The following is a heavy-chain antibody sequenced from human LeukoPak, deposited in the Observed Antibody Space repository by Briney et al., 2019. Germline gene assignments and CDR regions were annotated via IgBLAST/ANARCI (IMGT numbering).Heavy chain of an antibody. Sequence: PGGSLRLSCAASGFTFSSYSMNWVRQAPGKGLEWVSSISSSSSYIYYADSVKGRFTISRDNAKNSLYLQMNSLRVEDTAVYYCARSYDSSGYYHFDYWGQGTLVTVSS. CDR3: ARSYDSSGYYHFDY. V-gene: IGHV3-21*01. CDR2: ISSSSSYI. J-gene: IGHJ4*02. D-gene: IGHD3-22*01. CDR1: GFTFSSYS.